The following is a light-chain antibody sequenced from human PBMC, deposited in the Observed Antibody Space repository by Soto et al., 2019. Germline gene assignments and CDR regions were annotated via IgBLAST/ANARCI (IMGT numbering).Light chain of an antibody. CDR2: DAS. J-gene: IGKJ4*01. CDR1: QSVSRY. Sequence: EIVLTQSPAPLSLSPGERATLSCRASQSVSRYLAWYQQKPGQAPRLLIYDASNRATGIPARFSGSGSGTYFTLTISSLEPEDFAVYYCHQRSNGPPLTFGGGTKMEIK. CDR3: HQRSNGPPLT. V-gene: IGKV3-11*01.